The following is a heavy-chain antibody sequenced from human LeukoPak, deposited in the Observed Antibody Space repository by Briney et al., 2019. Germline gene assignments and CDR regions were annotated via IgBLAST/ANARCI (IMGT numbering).Heavy chain of an antibody. J-gene: IGHJ4*02. CDR2: IYSSGRT. CDR3: ARGPHYALGIYFDY. D-gene: IGHD7-27*01. V-gene: IGHV4-4*07. CDR1: GGSISGDY. Sequence: PSETLSLTCTVSGGSISGDYWSWIRQPAGKGLEWIGRIYSSGRTDYNPSLKSRVTMSVDTSKSQFALKLNSVTAADTAVYYCARGPHYALGIYFDYWGQGTLVTVSS.